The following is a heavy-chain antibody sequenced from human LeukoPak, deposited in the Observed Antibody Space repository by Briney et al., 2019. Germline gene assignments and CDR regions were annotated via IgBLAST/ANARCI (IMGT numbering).Heavy chain of an antibody. CDR3: ARDGLDIVGATVDYFDY. CDR2: ISVYNGNT. CDR1: GYSFTNYG. J-gene: IGHJ4*02. Sequence: ASVKVSCKASGYSFTNYGISWVRQAPGQGLEWMGWISVYNGNTNYAQKLQGRVTMTTDTSTSTGYMELRSLRSDDTAVYYCARDGLDIVGATVDYFDYWGQGTLVTVSS. V-gene: IGHV1-18*01. D-gene: IGHD1-26*01.